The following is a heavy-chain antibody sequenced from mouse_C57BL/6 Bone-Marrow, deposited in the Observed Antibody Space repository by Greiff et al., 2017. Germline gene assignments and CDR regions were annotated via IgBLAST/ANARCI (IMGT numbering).Heavy chain of an antibody. CDR1: GFTFSSYA. V-gene: IGHV5-9-1*02. CDR3: TRDHTVVTPYYAMDY. J-gene: IGHJ4*01. Sequence: EVQLVESGEGLVKPGGSLKLSCAASGFTFSSYAMSWVRQTPEKRLEWVAYISSGGDYIYYADTVKGRFTISRDNARNTLYLQMSSLKSEDTAMYYCTRDHTVVTPYYAMDYWGQGTSVTVSS. D-gene: IGHD2-5*01. CDR2: ISSGGDYI.